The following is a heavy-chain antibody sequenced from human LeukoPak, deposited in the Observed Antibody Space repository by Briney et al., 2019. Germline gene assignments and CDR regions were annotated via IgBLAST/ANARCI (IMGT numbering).Heavy chain of an antibody. D-gene: IGHD6-19*01. CDR3: ARLAVARPFDY. J-gene: IGHJ4*02. Sequence: GGSLRLSCAASGFTFSSYSMNWVRQAPGKGLEWVSSISSSSSYMYYADSVKGRFTISRDNAKNSLYLQMNSLRAEDTAVYYCARLAVARPFDYWGQGTLVTVSS. CDR1: GFTFSSYS. CDR2: ISSSSSYM. V-gene: IGHV3-21*01.